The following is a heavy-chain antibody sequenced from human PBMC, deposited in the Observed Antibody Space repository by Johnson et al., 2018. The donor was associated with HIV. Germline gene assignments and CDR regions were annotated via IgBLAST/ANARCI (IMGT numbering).Heavy chain of an antibody. J-gene: IGHJ3*02. CDR2: INWDGDST. D-gene: IGHD6-19*01. Sequence: VQLVESGGVVVQPGGSLRLSCAASGFTFDDYTMHWVRPAPGKGLAWVSLINWDGDSTYYADSVKGRFIISRDNSKNSLYLQMNSLRPEDTGLYYCAKEIASGYTSGGTLDIGGQGTMVTVSS. CDR3: AKEIASGYTSGGTLDI. V-gene: IGHV3-43D*03. CDR1: GFTFDDYT.